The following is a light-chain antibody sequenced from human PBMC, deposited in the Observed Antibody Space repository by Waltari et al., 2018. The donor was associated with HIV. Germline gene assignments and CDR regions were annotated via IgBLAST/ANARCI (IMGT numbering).Light chain of an antibody. Sequence: SYVLTQPPSVSVAPGQTARITCGGNNIGSKGVHWDQQKPSQAPVLVVYDDSDRPSGIPERFSGSSSWNTATLTISRVEAGDEADFYCQVWDSSTDLRVFGGGTKLTVL. CDR1: NIGSKG. V-gene: IGLV3-21*02. CDR2: DDS. CDR3: QVWDSSTDLRV. J-gene: IGLJ2*01.